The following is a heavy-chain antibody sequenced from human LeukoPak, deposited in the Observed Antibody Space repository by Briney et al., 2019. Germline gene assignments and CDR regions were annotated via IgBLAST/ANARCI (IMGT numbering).Heavy chain of an antibody. D-gene: IGHD3-10*01. V-gene: IGHV3-30-3*01. CDR1: GFTFSSYA. Sequence: AGGSLRLSCAASGFTFSSYAMHWVRQAPGKGLEWVAVISYDGSNKYYADSVKGRFTISRDNSKNTLYLQKNSLRAEDTAVYYCARDQLLWFGEPNDAFDIWGQGTMVTVSS. J-gene: IGHJ3*02. CDR2: ISYDGSNK. CDR3: ARDQLLWFGEPNDAFDI.